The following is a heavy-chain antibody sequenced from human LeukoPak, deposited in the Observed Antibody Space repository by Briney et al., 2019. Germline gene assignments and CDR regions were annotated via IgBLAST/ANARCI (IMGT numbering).Heavy chain of an antibody. CDR1: GFTFSNAW. V-gene: IGHV3-15*01. D-gene: IGHD3-10*01. CDR3: TTQYYGSGSYYYYGMDV. J-gene: IGHJ6*02. Sequence: GGALRLSCAASGFTFSNAWMSWVRQAPRKGLEWVGRIKSKTDGGTTDYAAPVKGRFTISRDDSKNTLYLQMTSLKTEDTAVYYCTTQYYGSGSYYYYGMDVWGQGTTVTVSS. CDR2: IKSKTDGGTT.